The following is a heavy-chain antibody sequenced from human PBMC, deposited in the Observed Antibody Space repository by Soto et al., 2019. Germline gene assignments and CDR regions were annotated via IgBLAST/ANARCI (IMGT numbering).Heavy chain of an antibody. V-gene: IGHV3-33*01. CDR3: ARVLGDILTGSDY. CDR2: IWYDGSNK. J-gene: IGHJ4*02. Sequence: QVQLVESGGGVVQPGRSLRLSCAASGFTFSSYGMHWVRQAPGKGLEWVAVIWYDGSNKYYADSVKGRFTISRDNSKNTLYLQMHSLRAADTDVYYCARVLGDILTGSDYWGQGTLVTVSS. CDR1: GFTFSSYG. D-gene: IGHD3-9*01.